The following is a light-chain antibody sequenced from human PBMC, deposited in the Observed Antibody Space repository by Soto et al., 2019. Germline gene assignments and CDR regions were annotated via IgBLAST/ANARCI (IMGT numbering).Light chain of an antibody. CDR3: QQYNSYPLT. J-gene: IGKJ4*01. CDR2: KAS. CDR1: QSISRW. Sequence: DIQMTQSPSTLSASVGDRVTITCRARQSISRWLAWYQQKPGKAPNLLIYKASSLESGVPSRFSGSGSGTEFTLTISSLQPDDFTTYYCQQYNSYPLTFGGGTKVEIK. V-gene: IGKV1-5*03.